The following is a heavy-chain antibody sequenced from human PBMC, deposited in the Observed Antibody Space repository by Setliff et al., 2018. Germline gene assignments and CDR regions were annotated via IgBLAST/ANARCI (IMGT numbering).Heavy chain of an antibody. CDR2: IYDSGKT. CDR3: ASCRFQVPYNY. Sequence: SLTCTVPGDSISSFSYYWGWIRQPPGKGLEWIGTIYDSGKTYYNPSLKSRVTISVDTSKNQFSLKLNSVTAADTGVYYCASCRFQVPYNYWGQGTLVTVSS. J-gene: IGHJ4*02. CDR1: GDSISSFSYY. V-gene: IGHV4-39*01. D-gene: IGHD2-2*02.